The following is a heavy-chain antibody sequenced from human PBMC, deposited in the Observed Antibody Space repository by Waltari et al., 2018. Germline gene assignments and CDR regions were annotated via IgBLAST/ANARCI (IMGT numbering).Heavy chain of an antibody. CDR1: GYTFTSYA. D-gene: IGHD6-13*01. CDR2: INTNTGNP. J-gene: IGHJ4*02. CDR3: ARGSLAAAGTQWGY. V-gene: IGHV7-4-1*02. Sequence: QVQLVQSGSELKKPGASVKVSCKASGYTFTSYAMNWVRQAPGQGLEWMGWINTNTGNPTYAQGCKGRFVFTVDTSGSTEYLQISSLKADDTAVDYCARGSLAAAGTQWGYWGQGTLVTVSS.